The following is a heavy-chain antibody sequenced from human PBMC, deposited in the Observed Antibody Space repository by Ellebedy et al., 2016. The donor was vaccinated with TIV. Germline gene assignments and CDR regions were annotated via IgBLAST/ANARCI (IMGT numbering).Heavy chain of an antibody. CDR2: IDHRGTT. V-gene: IGHV4-34*01. J-gene: IGHJ4*02. CDR3: ARSGTYARSSLFDY. D-gene: IGHD1-26*01. CDR1: GGSFTSYY. Sequence: MPSETLSLTCAVYGGSFTSYYWSWIRQSPGKGLEWFGEIDHRGTTTYNPSLECRVIISVDTSKNQFSLKVRSVTAADTGIYYCARSGTYARSSLFDYWGQGNLVTVSS.